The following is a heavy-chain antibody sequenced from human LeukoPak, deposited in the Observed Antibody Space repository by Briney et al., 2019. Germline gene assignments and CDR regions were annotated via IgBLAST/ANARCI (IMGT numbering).Heavy chain of an antibody. CDR1: GFTFTSSA. D-gene: IGHD3-22*01. Sequence: GASVKVSCKASGFTFTSSAVQWVRQARGQRLEWIGWIVVGSGSTNYAQKFQERVTITRDMSTSTAYMELSSLRSEDTAVYYCARDAVLTYYYDSSGYPSDYWGQGTLVTVSS. J-gene: IGHJ4*02. CDR3: ARDAVLTYYYDSSGYPSDY. CDR2: IVVGSGST. V-gene: IGHV1-58*01.